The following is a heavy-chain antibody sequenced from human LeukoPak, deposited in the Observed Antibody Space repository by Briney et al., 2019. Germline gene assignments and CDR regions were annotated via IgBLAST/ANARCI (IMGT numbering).Heavy chain of an antibody. CDR1: EFSLRTRGAA. J-gene: IGHJ5*02. Sequence: SGPPLVNPTQTRTLTCTFSEFSLRTRGAAVAWIRPPPGKALDWLALFYCDNDKRYSPSQKSRLTVTQDTSKNQVIITMSNMEPVHTATYYCVHRPRYGSGGSGYSPWGQGTLVTVSS. D-gene: IGHD2-15*01. CDR3: VHRPRYGSGGSGYSP. CDR2: FYCDNDK. V-gene: IGHV2-5*02.